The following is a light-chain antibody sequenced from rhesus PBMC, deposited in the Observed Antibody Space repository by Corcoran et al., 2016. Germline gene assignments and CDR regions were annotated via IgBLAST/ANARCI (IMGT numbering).Light chain of an antibody. Sequence: ETVMMQSPATLSLSPGERATLSCRARQSVGSSLSWYQQKPGQAPSHLNYYASSRATGIPDRFMGSGSVTECTLTISSLEPGDVGVYYCQKFNDWPYSFGQGTKVDIK. CDR2: YAS. CDR3: QKFNDWPYS. CDR1: QSVGSS. J-gene: IGKJ2*01. V-gene: IGKV3S9*01.